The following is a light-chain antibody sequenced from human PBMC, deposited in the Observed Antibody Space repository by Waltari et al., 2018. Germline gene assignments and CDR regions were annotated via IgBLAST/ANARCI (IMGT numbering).Light chain of an antibody. CDR1: SSNIGNNY. V-gene: IGLV1-47*01. CDR3: AAWDDSLSRVI. Sequence: QSVLTQPPSASGTPGQRVPISCSGSSSNIGNNYVYWYQEFPGTAPKLLLYKNNQRASGVPDRFSGSKSGTSMSLAISGLRTEDEADYYCAAWDDSLSRVIFGGGTKLTVL. CDR2: KNN. J-gene: IGLJ2*01.